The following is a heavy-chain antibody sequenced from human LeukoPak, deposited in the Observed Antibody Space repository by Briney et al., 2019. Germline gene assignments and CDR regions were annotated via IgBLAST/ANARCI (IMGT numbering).Heavy chain of an antibody. CDR1: GGSISSYY. CDR2: IYTSGST. CDR3: ARNSRELNFDY. Sequence: KASETLSLTCAVSGGSISSYYWSWIRQPAGKGLERIGRIYTSGSTNYNPSLKSRVTMSVDTSKNQFSLKLSSVTAADTAVYYCARNSRELNFDYWGQGTLVTVSS. D-gene: IGHD3-22*01. J-gene: IGHJ4*02. V-gene: IGHV4-4*07.